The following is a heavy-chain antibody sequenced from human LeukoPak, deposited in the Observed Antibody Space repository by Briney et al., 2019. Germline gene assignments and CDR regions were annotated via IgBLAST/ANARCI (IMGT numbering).Heavy chain of an antibody. J-gene: IGHJ6*02. CDR1: GFTVSSNY. V-gene: IGHV3-66*01. Sequence: PGGSLRLSCAASGFTVSSNYMSWVRQAPGKGLEWVSVIYSGGSTYYADSVKGRFTISRDNSKNTLYLQMNSLRAEDTAVYYCAKASPKSLLWFGELLARGYYGMDVWGQGTTVTVSS. CDR3: AKASPKSLLWFGELLARGYYGMDV. D-gene: IGHD3-10*01. CDR2: IYSGGST.